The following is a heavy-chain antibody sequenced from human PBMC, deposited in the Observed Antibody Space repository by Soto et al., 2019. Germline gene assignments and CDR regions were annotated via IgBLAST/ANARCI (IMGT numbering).Heavy chain of an antibody. CDR2: IYYSGST. J-gene: IGHJ3*02. CDR1: GGSISSSSYY. V-gene: IGHV4-39*01. CDR3: ARLVPRADAFDI. Sequence: QLQLQESGPGLVKPSETLSLTCTVSGGSISSSSYYWGWIRQPPGKGLEWIGSIYYSGSTYYNPSLKSRVTISVDTSKNQFSLKLSSVTAADTAVYYCARLVPRADAFDIRGQGTMVTVSS.